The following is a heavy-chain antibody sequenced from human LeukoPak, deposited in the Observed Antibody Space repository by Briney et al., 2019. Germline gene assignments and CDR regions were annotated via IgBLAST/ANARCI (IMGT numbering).Heavy chain of an antibody. D-gene: IGHD3-3*01. CDR3: ASSITIFGVVIPLGY. Sequence: PGGSLRLSCAASGFTFSSYWMHRVRQAPGKGLVWVSRINSDGSSTSYADSVKGRFTISRDNAKNTLYLQMNSLRAEDTAVYYCASSITIFGVVIPLGYWGQGTLVTVSS. CDR1: GFTFSSYW. V-gene: IGHV3-74*01. J-gene: IGHJ4*02. CDR2: INSDGSST.